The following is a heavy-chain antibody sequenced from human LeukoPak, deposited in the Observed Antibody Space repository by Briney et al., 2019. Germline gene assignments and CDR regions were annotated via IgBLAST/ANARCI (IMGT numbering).Heavy chain of an antibody. V-gene: IGHV6-1*01. Sequence: SQTLSLTCAISGDSVSSNIVTWDWIRQSPSGVLEWLGRTYYRSKWSNDYAESVRSRITITPDTSKNQVSLQLKSVTPEDTAVYYCARLTGDSWLDYWGQGTLVTVSS. D-gene: IGHD6-13*01. J-gene: IGHJ4*02. CDR1: GDSVSSNIVT. CDR2: TYYRSKWSN. CDR3: ARLTGDSWLDY.